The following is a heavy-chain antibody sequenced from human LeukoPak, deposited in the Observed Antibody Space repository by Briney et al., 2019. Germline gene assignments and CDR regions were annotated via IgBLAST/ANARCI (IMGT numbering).Heavy chain of an antibody. V-gene: IGHV4-34*01. CDR2: INHSGST. D-gene: IGHD1-1*01. CDR3: ARAPWMEYYYYYYMDV. CDR1: GGAFSGYY. Sequence: SETLSLTCAVYGGAFSGYYWSWIRQPPGKGLEWIGEINHSGSTNYNPSLKSRVTISVDTSKNQFSLKLSSVTAADTAVYYCARAPWMEYYYYYYMDVWGKGTTVTVSS. J-gene: IGHJ6*03.